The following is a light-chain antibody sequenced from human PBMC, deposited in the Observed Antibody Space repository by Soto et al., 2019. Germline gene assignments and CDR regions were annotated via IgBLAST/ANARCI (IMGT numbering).Light chain of an antibody. V-gene: IGKV3-15*01. CDR3: QQYNNWPRT. Sequence: EIVMTQSPATLSVSPGEGATLSCRASQSVSSKLAWYQQRPGQAPSLLIYGASTRATGVPARFSGSGSGTDFTLTISNPQSEDFAVYYCQQYNNWPRTFGQGTKVEIQ. CDR1: QSVSSK. J-gene: IGKJ1*01. CDR2: GAS.